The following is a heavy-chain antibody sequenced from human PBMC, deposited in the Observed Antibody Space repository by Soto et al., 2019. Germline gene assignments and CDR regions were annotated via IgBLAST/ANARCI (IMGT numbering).Heavy chain of an antibody. CDR3: ARGRPHLDY. J-gene: IGHJ4*02. CDR1: GGSIRNYY. V-gene: IGHV4-4*07. Sequence: SETLSLTCTVSGGSIRNYYWSWIRQPAGKGLEWIGRFSTSGTTDYNPSLKSRVTISIDTSKNQFSLKVSSVTAADTAVYHCARGRPHLDYWGQGTLVTVSS. CDR2: FSTSGTT.